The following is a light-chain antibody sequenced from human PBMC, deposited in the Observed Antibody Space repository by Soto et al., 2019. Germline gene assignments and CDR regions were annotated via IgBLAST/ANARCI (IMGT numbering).Light chain of an antibody. CDR2: KTS. Sequence: DVQMTQSPSTLSASVGDRVTITCRASQTINNWLAWYQQRPGKAPTFLIYKTSTLETGVPSRFSGSGSGTEFTLTISSLQPEDFANYYCQQYDTYFRYTFGQGTKLDIK. CDR3: QQYDTYFRYT. V-gene: IGKV1-5*03. CDR1: QTINNW. J-gene: IGKJ2*01.